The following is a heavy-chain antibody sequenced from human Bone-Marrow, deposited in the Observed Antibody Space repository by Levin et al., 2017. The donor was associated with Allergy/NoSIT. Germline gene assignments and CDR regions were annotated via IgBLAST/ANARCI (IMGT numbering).Heavy chain of an antibody. V-gene: IGHV1-69*08. CDR1: GGTFSSYT. J-gene: IGHJ6*02. D-gene: IGHD3-10*01. Sequence: SVKVSCKASGGTFSSYTISWVRLAPGQGLEWMGRVIPLLRTSNYAPRFQGRVTITADESTSTIYMDLTSLRSDDTAVYYCARDRLFGSGPGGMDVWGQGTTV. CDR3: ARDRLFGSGPGGMDV. CDR2: VIPLLRTS.